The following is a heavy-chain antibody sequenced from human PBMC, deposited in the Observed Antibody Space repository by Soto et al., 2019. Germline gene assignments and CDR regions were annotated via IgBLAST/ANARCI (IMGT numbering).Heavy chain of an antibody. CDR1: GDSISGYY. V-gene: IGHV4-4*07. Sequence: QVQLQESGPGLVKPSETVSLICTVYGDSISGYYWSWIRQPAEKGLEWIGRIYSSGNANYNPALKSRVSMSVDMSKNQFSLKVTSVTAADTAMYYCARGDVFDLWGQGTKVNVSS. J-gene: IGHJ3*01. CDR3: ARGDVFDL. CDR2: IYSSGNA.